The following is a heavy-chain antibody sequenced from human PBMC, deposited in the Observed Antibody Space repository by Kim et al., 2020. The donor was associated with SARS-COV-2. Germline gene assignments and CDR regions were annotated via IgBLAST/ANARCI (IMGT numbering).Heavy chain of an antibody. V-gene: IGHV3-64D*09. J-gene: IGHJ5*02. CDR3: VKGKQQLVQAWFDP. Sequence: ADSVKGRFTISRENSKNTLYRQMSSLRAEETAVYYCVKGKQQLVQAWFDPWGQGTLVTVSS. D-gene: IGHD6-13*01.